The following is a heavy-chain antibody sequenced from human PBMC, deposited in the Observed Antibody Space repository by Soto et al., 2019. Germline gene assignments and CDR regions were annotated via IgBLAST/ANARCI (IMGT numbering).Heavy chain of an antibody. CDR2: IKHSGST. D-gene: IGHD3-3*01. J-gene: IGHJ6*03. Sequence: QVHLEQWGAGLLKPSETLSLTCAVYGGSLSGYFWSWVRQPPGKGLEWIGEIKHSGSTNYNPSLKSRVTISADTSKHQFSLTLSSVTAADSAIYYCASYHYYDFWIGSRHYMDVWGKGTTVSVSS. CDR1: GGSLSGYF. V-gene: IGHV4-34*01. CDR3: ASYHYYDFWIGSRHYMDV.